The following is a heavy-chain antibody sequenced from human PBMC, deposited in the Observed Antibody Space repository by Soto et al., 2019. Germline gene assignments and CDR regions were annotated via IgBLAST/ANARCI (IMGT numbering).Heavy chain of an antibody. CDR3: ARDGGRAWYGAHHDAYDI. J-gene: IGHJ3*02. D-gene: IGHD6-19*01. Sequence: HPGGSLRLSCTASGFAFRTYEFNWVRQAPGKGLEWIAYIHHTGHPKYYADSVQGRFSISRDDSKNSVYLQMNSLRAEDTAVYYCARDGGRAWYGAHHDAYDIWGQGTMVTVSS. CDR2: IHHTGHPK. CDR1: GFAFRTYE. V-gene: IGHV3-48*03.